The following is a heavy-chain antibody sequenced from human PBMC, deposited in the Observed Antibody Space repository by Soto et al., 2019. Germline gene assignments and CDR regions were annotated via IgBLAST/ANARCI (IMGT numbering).Heavy chain of an antibody. D-gene: IGHD3-10*01. CDR3: AKGVVREPAYFDY. J-gene: IGHJ4*02. Sequence: QVQLVESGGGVVQPGRSLRLSCAVSGFTFSAFAMYWVRQAPGKALEWVALISYDGRNEDYADSVKGRFTISRDNSKNTLFLQMSSLSAEDTAVYYCAKGVVREPAYFDYWGQGTLVTVSS. CDR2: ISYDGRNE. V-gene: IGHV3-30*18. CDR1: GFTFSAFA.